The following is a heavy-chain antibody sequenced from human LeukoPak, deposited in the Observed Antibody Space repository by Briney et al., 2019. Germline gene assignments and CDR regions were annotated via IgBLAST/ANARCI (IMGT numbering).Heavy chain of an antibody. D-gene: IGHD3-22*01. V-gene: IGHV3-66*04. CDR1: GFSVSNNY. J-gene: IGHJ3*01. Sequence: GGSLRLSCAASGFSVSNNYMSWVRQAPEKGLEWVSVIYSGGNTFYADSVKGRFTISRDNSKNTLYLQMSSLRVEDTAVYFCTRLNYDGSVTNAFDVWGQGTVVTVSS. CDR2: IYSGGNT. CDR3: TRLNYDGSVTNAFDV.